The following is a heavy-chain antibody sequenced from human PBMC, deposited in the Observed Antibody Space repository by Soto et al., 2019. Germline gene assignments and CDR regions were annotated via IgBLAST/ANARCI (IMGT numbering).Heavy chain of an antibody. Sequence: TSETLSLTCTVSGGSVSSGSYYWSWIRQPPGKGLEWIGYIYYSGSTNYNPSLKSRVTISVDTSKNHFSLKLSSVTAADTAVYYCARGQSSPHGMDAFDIWGQGTMVTVSS. CDR1: GGSVSSGSYY. CDR3: ARGQSSPHGMDAFDI. V-gene: IGHV4-61*03. J-gene: IGHJ3*02. D-gene: IGHD6-13*01. CDR2: IYYSGST.